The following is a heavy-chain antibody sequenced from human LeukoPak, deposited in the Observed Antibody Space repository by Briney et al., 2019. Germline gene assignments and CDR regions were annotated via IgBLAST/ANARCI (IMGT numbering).Heavy chain of an antibody. CDR2: ISTSSSYI. J-gene: IGHJ3*02. Sequence: GGSLRLSCAASGFTFSSYSMNWVRQAPGKGLEWVPSISTSSSYIYYADSVKGRFTISRDNAKNSLYLQMNRLRAEDTAVYYCAGGAGSYYNLFHDRAFDIWGQGTMVTVSS. CDR1: GFTFSSYS. V-gene: IGHV3-21*01. D-gene: IGHD3-10*01. CDR3: AGGAGSYYNLFHDRAFDI.